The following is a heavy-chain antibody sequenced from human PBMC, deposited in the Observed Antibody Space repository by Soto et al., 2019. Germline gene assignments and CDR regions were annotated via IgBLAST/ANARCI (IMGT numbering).Heavy chain of an antibody. CDR1: PCRLSDNG. D-gene: IGHD4-4*01. J-gene: IGHJ6*01. CDR2: ISAYNGNT. V-gene: IGHV1-18*01. CDR3: GRTESAGYSNSMRGMDV. Sequence: SCKASPCRLSDNGMSCVGHVPQKRLEWMGWISAYNGNTNFAQRFQGRVTLTTDTSTSTAYMEVRSLRSDDTAVYFFGRTESAGYSNSMRGMDVWRQRTTVIVS.